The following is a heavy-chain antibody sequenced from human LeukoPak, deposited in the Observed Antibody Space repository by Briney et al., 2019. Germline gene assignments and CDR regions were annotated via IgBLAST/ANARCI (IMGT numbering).Heavy chain of an antibody. D-gene: IGHD6-13*01. CDR3: ARDFRTAAAGLDY. CDR2: IWYDGSNK. CDR1: GFTFSSYG. J-gene: IGHJ4*02. V-gene: IGHV3-33*01. Sequence: PGGSLRLSCAASGFTFSSYGMHWVRQAPGKGLEWVAVIWYDGSNKYYADSVKGRFTISRDNSKNTLYLQMNSLRAEDTAVYYCARDFRTAAAGLDYWGQGTLVTVSS.